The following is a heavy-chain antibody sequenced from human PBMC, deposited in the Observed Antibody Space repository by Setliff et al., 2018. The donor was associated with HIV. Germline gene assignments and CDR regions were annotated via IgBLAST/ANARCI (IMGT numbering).Heavy chain of an antibody. CDR2: SSTSGCT. J-gene: IGHJ6*03. V-gene: IGHV4-59*08. CDR3: ARQHYYDSSGRNLMDV. D-gene: IGHD3-22*01. Sequence: ETLSLTCTVSDGSISSYYWSWIRQPPGKGLEWIGYSSTSGCTNCNPSLESRVTISIDTSKNQFSLKLSSVTAADTAVYYCARQHYYDSSGRNLMDVWGKGTTVTVSS. CDR1: DGSISSYY.